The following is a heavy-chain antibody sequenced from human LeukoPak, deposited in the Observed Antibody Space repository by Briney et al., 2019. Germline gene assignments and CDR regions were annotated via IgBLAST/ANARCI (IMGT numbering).Heavy chain of an antibody. CDR1: GFTFSSYW. J-gene: IGHJ3*01. V-gene: IGHV3-74*03. CDR3: ARDFLHLGG. Sequence: GGSLRLSCAASGFTFSSYWMHWVRQAPGKGLGWVSRISTDGSSTMYADSGKGRFTISRANAKNTLYLQLNSLRAEDTAVYYCARDFLHLGGWGQGTMVTVSS. CDR2: ISTDGSST. D-gene: IGHD3-16*01.